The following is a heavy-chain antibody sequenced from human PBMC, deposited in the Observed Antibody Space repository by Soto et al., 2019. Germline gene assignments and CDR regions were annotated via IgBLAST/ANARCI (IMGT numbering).Heavy chain of an antibody. CDR1: GDSVSSTSAA. CDR2: TCYRSKWYS. V-gene: IGHV6-1*01. Sequence: SQTLSLTCAISGDSVSSTSAAWSWIRQSPSRGLEWLGRTCYRSKWYSDYAVSVKSRITINPDTSKNQFSLQLNSVTPEDTAVYYCARGSYYSGWVWGQGTLVTVS. D-gene: IGHD6-19*01. CDR3: ARGSYYSGWV. J-gene: IGHJ4*02.